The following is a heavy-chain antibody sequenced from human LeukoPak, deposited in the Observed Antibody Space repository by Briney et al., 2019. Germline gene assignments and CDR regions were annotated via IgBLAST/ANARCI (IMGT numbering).Heavy chain of an antibody. J-gene: IGHJ5*02. Sequence: PSETLSLTCTVSGGSISSSSYYWGWIRQPPGKGLEWIGSIYYSGSTYYNPSLKSRVTISVDTSKNQFSLKLSSVTAADTAVYYCARDYIAAAGYNWFDPWGQGTLVTVSS. V-gene: IGHV4-39*07. CDR1: GGSISSSSYY. CDR2: IYYSGST. D-gene: IGHD6-13*01. CDR3: ARDYIAAAGYNWFDP.